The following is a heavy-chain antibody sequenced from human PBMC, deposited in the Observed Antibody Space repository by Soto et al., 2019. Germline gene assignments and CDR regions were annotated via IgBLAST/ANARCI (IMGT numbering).Heavy chain of an antibody. CDR3: AKDYIWGSYPQYYFDY. D-gene: IGHD3-16*02. CDR2: ISYDGSNK. J-gene: IGHJ4*02. CDR1: GLNLSSYG. V-gene: IGHV3-30*18. Sequence: GVQRLSCAGCGLNLSSYGMQWVRQDPGKGLEWVAVISYDGSNKYYADSVKGRFTISRDNSKNTLYLQMNSLRAEDTAVYYCAKDYIWGSYPQYYFDYSGQGTLVTVSS.